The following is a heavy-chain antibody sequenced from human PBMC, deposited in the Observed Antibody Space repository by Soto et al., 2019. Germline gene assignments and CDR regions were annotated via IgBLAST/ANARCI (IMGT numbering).Heavy chain of an antibody. J-gene: IGHJ4*02. V-gene: IGHV3-23*01. D-gene: IGHD1-26*01. Sequence: GGSLRLSCAATGFTFSSYAMSWVRQAPGKGLEWVSAISGSGGSTYYADSVKGRFTISGDNSKNTLYLQMNSLRAEDTAVYYCAKDQGWENDYFDYWGQGTLVTVSS. CDR3: AKDQGWENDYFDY. CDR1: GFTFSSYA. CDR2: ISGSGGST.